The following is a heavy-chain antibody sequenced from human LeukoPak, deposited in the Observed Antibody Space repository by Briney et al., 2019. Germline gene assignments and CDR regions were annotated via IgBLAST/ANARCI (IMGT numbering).Heavy chain of an antibody. CDR1: GYTFTGYY. Sequence: EASVKVSCKASGYTFTGYYMHWVRQAPGQGLEWMGWINPNSGGTNYAQKFQGRVTMTRDTSISTAYMELSRLRSDDTAVYYCARSDYDILTGCNWFDPWGQGTLVTVSS. J-gene: IGHJ5*02. D-gene: IGHD3-9*01. CDR3: ARSDYDILTGCNWFDP. CDR2: INPNSGGT. V-gene: IGHV1-2*02.